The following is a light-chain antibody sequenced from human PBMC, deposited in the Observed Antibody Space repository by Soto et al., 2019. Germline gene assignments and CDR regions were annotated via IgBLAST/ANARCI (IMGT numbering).Light chain of an antibody. J-gene: IGKJ1*01. V-gene: IGKV1-5*01. Sequence: DIRSTHSPPTLSASVGDRVTITCRASHPITTWMAWYPQKPGKPPKLLVYDASTFPSGFATRFRGRGSGTEFTLIISGLQPEDSATYYCQQYTNTNNPWMFGQGTKVDI. CDR2: DAS. CDR3: QQYTNTNNPWM. CDR1: HPITTW.